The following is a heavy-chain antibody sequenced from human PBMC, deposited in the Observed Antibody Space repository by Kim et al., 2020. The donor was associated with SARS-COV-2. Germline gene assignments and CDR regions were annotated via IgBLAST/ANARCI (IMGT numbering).Heavy chain of an antibody. V-gene: IGHV3-30*04. D-gene: IGHD3-10*01. CDR2: ISYDGSNK. Sequence: GGSPRLSCAASGFTFSSYAMHWVRQAPGKGLEWVAVISYDGSNKYYADSVKGRFTISRDNSKNTLYLQMNSLRAEDTAVYYCARDGGGILLWFGELPLDYWGHGTLVTVSS. CDR3: ARDGGGILLWFGELPLDY. CDR1: GFTFSSYA. J-gene: IGHJ4*01.